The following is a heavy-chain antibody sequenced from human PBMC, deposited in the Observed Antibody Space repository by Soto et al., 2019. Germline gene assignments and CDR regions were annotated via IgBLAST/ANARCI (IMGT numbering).Heavy chain of an antibody. J-gene: IGHJ4*02. CDR1: GGSISSSSNY. CDR3: ARLCSGYIFGCYDY. Sequence: SETLSLTCTVSGGSISSSSNYWGCIRQSPGKGLEWIGTIYYSGSTSYNPSLKSRVTISVDTSNNQFSLKLRSVTAADSAVYYCARLCSGYIFGCYDYWGQGSQVTVSS. CDR2: IYYSGST. D-gene: IGHD5-18*01. V-gene: IGHV4-39*01.